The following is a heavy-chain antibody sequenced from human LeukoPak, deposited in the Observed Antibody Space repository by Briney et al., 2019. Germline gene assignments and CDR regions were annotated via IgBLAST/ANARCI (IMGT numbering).Heavy chain of an antibody. CDR3: ARDPPGTGG. V-gene: IGHV4-34*01. CDR2: INHSGST. Sequence: SETLSLTCAVYGGSFSGYYWSWIRQPPGKGLEWIGEINHSGSTNYNPSLKSRVTISVDTSKNQFSLKLSSVTAADTAVYYCARDPPGTGGWGQGTLVTDSS. CDR1: GGSFSGYY. J-gene: IGHJ4*02. D-gene: IGHD3-10*01.